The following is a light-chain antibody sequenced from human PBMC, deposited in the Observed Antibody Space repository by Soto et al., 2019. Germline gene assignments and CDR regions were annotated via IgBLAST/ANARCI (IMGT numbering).Light chain of an antibody. Sequence: EIVFTQSPGTLSLSPGERATLSCRASQSVSSSYLAWYQQKPGQAPRLLIYGASSRATGIPDRFSGSGSGTDFTLTISRLEPEEFAVYYCQQYGSSSWTFGQGTKVDIK. V-gene: IGKV3-20*01. CDR1: QSVSSSY. J-gene: IGKJ1*01. CDR2: GAS. CDR3: QQYGSSSWT.